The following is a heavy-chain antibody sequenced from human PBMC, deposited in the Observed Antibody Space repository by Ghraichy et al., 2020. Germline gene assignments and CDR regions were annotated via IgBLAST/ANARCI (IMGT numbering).Heavy chain of an antibody. V-gene: IGHV3-30*18. Sequence: GSLRLSCAASGFTFSRYGMHWVRQAPGKGLEWVAVISYDGSNKYYADSVKGRFTISRDNSKNTLYLQMNSLRAEDTAVYYCAKDLNDVVVAATESYYGMDVWGQGTTVTVSS. D-gene: IGHD2-15*01. CDR3: AKDLNDVVVAATESYYGMDV. J-gene: IGHJ6*02. CDR2: ISYDGSNK. CDR1: GFTFSRYG.